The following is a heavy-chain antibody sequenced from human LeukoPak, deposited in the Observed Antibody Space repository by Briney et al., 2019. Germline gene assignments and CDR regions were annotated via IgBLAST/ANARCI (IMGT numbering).Heavy chain of an antibody. CDR3: AREPYDI. Sequence: GGSLRLSCAVSGFNFSRAAMNWVRQAPGKGLEWVGVISKDGSIKSYSDSVKGRFTISRDNSKNTLFLQMNSLTPDDTSVYYCAREPYDIWGQGATVTVSS. J-gene: IGHJ3*02. CDR1: GFNFSRAA. V-gene: IGHV3-30*04. CDR2: ISKDGSIK.